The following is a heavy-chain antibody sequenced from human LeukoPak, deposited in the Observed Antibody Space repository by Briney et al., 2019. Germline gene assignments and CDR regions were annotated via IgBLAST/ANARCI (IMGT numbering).Heavy chain of an antibody. D-gene: IGHD3-3*01. V-gene: IGHV3-15*01. Sequence: GGSLRLSCAASGFTFSNAWMSWVRQAPGKGLEWVGRIKSKTDGGTTDYAAPVKGRFTISRDDSKNTLYLQMNSLKTEDTAVYYCTTERFWSGYYNNYWGQGTLVTVSS. CDR2: IKSKTDGGTT. J-gene: IGHJ4*02. CDR1: GFTFSNAW. CDR3: TTERFWSGYYNNY.